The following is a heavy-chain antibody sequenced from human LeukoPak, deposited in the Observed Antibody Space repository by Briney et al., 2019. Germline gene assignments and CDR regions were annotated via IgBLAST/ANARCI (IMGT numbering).Heavy chain of an antibody. D-gene: IGHD3-22*01. CDR1: GASISSSY. CDR2: IYHNGNT. V-gene: IGHV4-59*01. CDR3: VRGNYDNRGYSNAFDI. Sequence: SGTLSLTCTVSGASISSSYWSWVRQPPGKRLEWIGFIYHNGNTNSNPSLKSRVTISADTSKNQFSLKLTSVTAADTAVYYCVRGNYDNRGYSNAFDIWGQGAMVTVSS. J-gene: IGHJ3*02.